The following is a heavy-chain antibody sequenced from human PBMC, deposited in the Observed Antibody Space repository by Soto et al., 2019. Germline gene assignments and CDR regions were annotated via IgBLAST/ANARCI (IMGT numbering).Heavy chain of an antibody. V-gene: IGHV1-69*01. CDR3: PAWEQCPGRYCSGGRLDYYGMDV. CDR2: IIPIFGTA. Sequence: QVQLVQSGGALKKPGSSVKVSCTASGGTFSSYAISWVRQAPGQGLEWMGGIIPIFGTANYAKKFQGRVTITADESTNAAYMELSSLRSEDTAVYYCPAWEQCPGRYCSGGRLDYYGMDVWGQGNTVTVSS. J-gene: IGHJ6*02. D-gene: IGHD2-15*01. CDR1: GGTFSSYA.